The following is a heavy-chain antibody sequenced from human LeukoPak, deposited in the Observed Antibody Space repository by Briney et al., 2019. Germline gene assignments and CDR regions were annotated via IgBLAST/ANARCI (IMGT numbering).Heavy chain of an antibody. Sequence: PSETLSLTCTVSGGSISSGGYYWSWIRQPPGKGLEWIGYIYHSGSTYYNPSLKSRVTISVDRSKNQFSLKLSSVTAADTAVYYCARDLKVGATGYFDYWGQGTLVTVSS. CDR3: ARDLKVGATGYFDY. CDR1: GGSISSGGYY. J-gene: IGHJ4*02. D-gene: IGHD1-26*01. CDR2: IYHSGST. V-gene: IGHV4-30-2*01.